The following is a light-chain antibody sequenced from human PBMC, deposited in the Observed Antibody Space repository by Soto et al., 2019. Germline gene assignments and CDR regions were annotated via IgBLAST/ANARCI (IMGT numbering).Light chain of an antibody. CDR2: DAS. CDR3: QQYSSSPPIT. CDR1: QSVSNS. V-gene: IGKV3-11*01. Sequence: EIVLTQSPATLSLSPGERATLSCRASQSVSNSLAWYQQKPGQAPRLLIYDASNRATGIPARFSGSGSETDFTLTISRLEPEDFAVYYCQQYSSSPPITFGQGTRLEIK. J-gene: IGKJ5*01.